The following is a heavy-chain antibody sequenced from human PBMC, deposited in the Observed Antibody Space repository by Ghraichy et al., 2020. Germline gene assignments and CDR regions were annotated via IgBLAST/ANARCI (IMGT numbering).Heavy chain of an antibody. V-gene: IGHV4-61*01. CDR3: ARGSGYYLYNWFDP. D-gene: IGHD3-22*01. J-gene: IGHJ5*02. CDR2: IYYSGST. Sequence: SETLSLTCTVSGGSVSSGSYYWSWIRQPPGKGLEWIGYIYYSGSTNYNPSLKSRVTISVDTSKNQFSLKLSSLTAADTAVYYCARGSGYYLYNWFDPWGQGTLVTVSS. CDR1: GGSVSSGSYY.